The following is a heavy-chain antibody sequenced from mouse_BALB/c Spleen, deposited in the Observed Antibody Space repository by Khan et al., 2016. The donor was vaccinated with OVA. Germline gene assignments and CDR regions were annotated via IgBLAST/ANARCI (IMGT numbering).Heavy chain of an antibody. CDR2: ISSGGDNI. V-gene: IGHV5-9-3*01. Sequence: EVELVESGGDLVKPGGSLKLSCSASGFTFSTYAMSWVRQTPEKRLEWVATISSGGDNIYYPDSVKGRFTISRDNAKNTLYLQMSGLRSEATAMYYCARHNYGPFAYWGQGTLVTVSA. J-gene: IGHJ3*01. CDR1: GFTFSTYA. D-gene: IGHD1-1*01. CDR3: ARHNYGPFAY.